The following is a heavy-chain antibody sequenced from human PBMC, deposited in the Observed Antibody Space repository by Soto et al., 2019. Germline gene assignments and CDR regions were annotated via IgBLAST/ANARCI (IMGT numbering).Heavy chain of an antibody. CDR1: GFTFSSYA. Sequence: LRLSCAASGFTFSSYAMSWIRQHPGKGLEWIGYIYYSGSTYYNPSLKSRVTISVDTSKNQFSLKLSSVTAADTAVYYCAREGRQLAYSIDYWGQGTLVTVSS. CDR3: AREGRQLAYSIDY. CDR2: IYYSGST. D-gene: IGHD6-13*01. V-gene: IGHV4-31*02. J-gene: IGHJ4*02.